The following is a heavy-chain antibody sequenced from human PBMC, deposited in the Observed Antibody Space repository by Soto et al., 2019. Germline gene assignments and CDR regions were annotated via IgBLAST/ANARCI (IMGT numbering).Heavy chain of an antibody. V-gene: IGHV3-23*01. CDR2: ISGSGAST. Sequence: GGSLRLSCAASGFTFSSYAMSWVRQAPGKGLEWVSAISGSGASTYYADSVKGRVTISRDNSKNTLYLKMNSLRADDTAVYYCAKAATIFGVVSRYYFDYWAQGTLVTVSS. CDR1: GFTFSSYA. D-gene: IGHD3-3*01. J-gene: IGHJ4*02. CDR3: AKAATIFGVVSRYYFDY.